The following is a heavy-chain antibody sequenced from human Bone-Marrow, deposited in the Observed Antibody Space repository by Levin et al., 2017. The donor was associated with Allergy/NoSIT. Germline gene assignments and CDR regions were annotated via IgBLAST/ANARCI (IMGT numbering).Heavy chain of an antibody. J-gene: IGHJ4*02. Sequence: GASVKVSCAASGFTFSSYAMSWVRQAPGKGLEWVTAISGDGGRTYYADSVRGRFIISRDNSKSTVNLQMNSLRAEDTALYYCAKDLNAVATSPFDYWGQGSLVTVSS. CDR1: GFTFSSYA. CDR3: AKDLNAVATSPFDY. CDR2: ISGDGGRT. D-gene: IGHD5-12*01. V-gene: IGHV3-23*01.